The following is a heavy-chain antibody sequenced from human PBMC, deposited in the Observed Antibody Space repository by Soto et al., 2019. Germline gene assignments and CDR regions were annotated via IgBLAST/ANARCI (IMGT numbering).Heavy chain of an antibody. CDR2: IKQDGSEK. Sequence: PGGSLRLSCAASGFTFSSYWMSWVRQAPGKGLEWVANIKQDGSEKYYVDSVKGRFTISRDNAKNSLYLQMNSLRAEDTAVYYCARVIIAARLRYYYYYYCRDVWGQGTTVTVSS. V-gene: IGHV3-7*01. J-gene: IGHJ6*02. CDR3: ARVIIAARLRYYYYYYCRDV. D-gene: IGHD6-6*01. CDR1: GFTFSSYW.